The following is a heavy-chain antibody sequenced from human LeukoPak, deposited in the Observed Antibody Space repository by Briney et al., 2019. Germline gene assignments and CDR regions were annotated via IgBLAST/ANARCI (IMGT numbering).Heavy chain of an antibody. V-gene: IGHV3-23*01. CDR2: FGRSGANT. Sequence: SGGSLRLSCAASGFTFSNYAMSWVRQAPGRGLEWVSGFGRSGANTYYPASMKGRFTISRDNSRNTLFLEMNTLRAADTAVYYCAKLQTPVVPAATLGFDYWGQGILVTVSS. D-gene: IGHD2-2*01. CDR3: AKLQTPVVPAATLGFDY. J-gene: IGHJ4*02. CDR1: GFTFSNYA.